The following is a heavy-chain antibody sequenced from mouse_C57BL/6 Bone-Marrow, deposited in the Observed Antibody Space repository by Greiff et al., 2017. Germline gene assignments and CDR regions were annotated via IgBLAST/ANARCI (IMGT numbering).Heavy chain of an antibody. D-gene: IGHD1-1*01. J-gene: IGHJ1*03. CDR3: AKNGSPWYFDV. CDR2: IWSGGST. CDR1: GFSLTSYG. Sequence: VQLQQSGPGLVQPSQSLSITCTVSGFSLTSYGVHWVRQPPGKGLEWLGVIWSGGSTDYNAAFISRLRIRKDNSKSQVFFKMNSLQADDTAIYYWAKNGSPWYFDVWGTGTTVTVSS. V-gene: IGHV2-4*01.